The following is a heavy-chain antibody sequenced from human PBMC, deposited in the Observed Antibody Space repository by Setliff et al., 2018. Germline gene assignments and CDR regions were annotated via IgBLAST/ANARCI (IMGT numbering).Heavy chain of an antibody. Sequence: TSETLSLTCTVSGGSISSGSYYWSWIRQPAGKGLEWIGHIYTSGSTNYNPSLKSRVTISVDTSKNQFSLKLSSVTAADTAVYYCARVEAAGNWYYYYMDVWGKGTTVTVSS. CDR3: ARVEAAGNWYYYYMDV. V-gene: IGHV4-61*09. CDR1: GGSISSGSYY. J-gene: IGHJ6*03. D-gene: IGHD6-13*01. CDR2: IYTSGST.